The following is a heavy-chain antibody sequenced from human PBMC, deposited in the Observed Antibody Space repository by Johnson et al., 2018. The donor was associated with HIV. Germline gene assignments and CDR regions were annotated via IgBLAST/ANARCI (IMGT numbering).Heavy chain of an antibody. D-gene: IGHD1-26*01. CDR1: GFTFDDYG. V-gene: IGHV3-23*04. CDR3: ARELIVGATNAFDI. CDR2: ISGSGGST. Sequence: VQLVESGGGVVRPGGSPRLSCAASGFTFDDYGMSWVRQAPGKGLEWVSAISGSGGSTYYADSVKGRFTISRDNSKNTLYLQMNSLRAEDTALYYCARELIVGATNAFDIWGQGTMVTVSS. J-gene: IGHJ3*02.